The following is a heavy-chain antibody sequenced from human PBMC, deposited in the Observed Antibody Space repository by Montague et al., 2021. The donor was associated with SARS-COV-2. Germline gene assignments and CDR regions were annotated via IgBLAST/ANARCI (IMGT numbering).Heavy chain of an antibody. CDR2: IYYSGGT. Sequence: SETLSLTCTVSGGSTNNFYWSWIRQPPGKGLEWIGYIYYSGGTDYNHSLKSRVTISIDTSKNQFSLNLTSVTAADTGVYYCARTSLASASCRFDPWGQGTLVTVSS. CDR1: GGSTNNFY. V-gene: IGHV4-59*01. D-gene: IGHD3-16*02. J-gene: IGHJ5*02. CDR3: ARTSLASASCRFDP.